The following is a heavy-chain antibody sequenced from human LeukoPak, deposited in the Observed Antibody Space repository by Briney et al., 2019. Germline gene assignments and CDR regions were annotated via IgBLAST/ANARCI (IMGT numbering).Heavy chain of an antibody. V-gene: IGHV3-23*01. D-gene: IGHD3-10*01. Sequence: GGSLRLSCAASGFTFSHYGMTWVRQAPGKGLEWVSAISGSGGSTYYAGSVKGRFTISRDNSKNTLYLQMNSLRAEDTAVYYCAKSYGSGSYCFDYWGQGTLVTVSS. CDR1: GFTFSHYG. CDR2: ISGSGGST. CDR3: AKSYGSGSYCFDY. J-gene: IGHJ4*02.